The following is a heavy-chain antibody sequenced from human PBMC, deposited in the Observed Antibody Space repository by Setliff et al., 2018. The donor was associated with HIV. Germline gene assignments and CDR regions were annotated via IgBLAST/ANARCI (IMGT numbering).Heavy chain of an antibody. CDR1: GFNFEYHI. D-gene: IGHD6-19*01. V-gene: IGHV3-9*01. CDR2: INWNSDFI. Sequence: GGSLRLSCVASGFNFEYHIMYWVRQVPGKGLEWVSTINWNSDFIAYADSVKGRFTVARDNANSSLYLQMNSLRPEDSALYYCVREGSVSGKYYYYMNLWGKGTTVTGSS. CDR3: VREGSVSGKYYYYMNL. J-gene: IGHJ6*03.